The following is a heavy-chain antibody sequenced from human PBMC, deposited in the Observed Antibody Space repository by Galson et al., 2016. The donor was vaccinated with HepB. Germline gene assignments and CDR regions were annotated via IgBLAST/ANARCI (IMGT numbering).Heavy chain of an antibody. J-gene: IGHJ6*02. Sequence: SLRLSCAASGFSFHEYGMTWVRQAPGKGLEWVSGINWNGGSTSYADSVKGRFTISRDNAKNSLYLQMNSLRVEDTAFYYCAREVYSYGSGALAVWGQGTTVTVSS. D-gene: IGHD5-18*01. V-gene: IGHV3-20*04. CDR2: INWNGGST. CDR3: AREVYSYGSGALAV. CDR1: GFSFHEYG.